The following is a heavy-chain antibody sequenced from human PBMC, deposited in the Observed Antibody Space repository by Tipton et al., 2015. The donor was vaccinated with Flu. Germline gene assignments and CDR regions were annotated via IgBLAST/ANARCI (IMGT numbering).Heavy chain of an antibody. Sequence: TLSLTCTVSGGSITTSYWSWLRQPAGKGLEWIGRTYISGSTNYNPSLKSRVTLSVDTSKNQFSLKLSSVTAADMAIYYCASERSYGDWYFDLWGRGTLVTVSS. J-gene: IGHJ2*01. V-gene: IGHV4-4*07. CDR2: TYISGST. D-gene: IGHD4-17*01. CDR3: ASERSYGDWYFDL. CDR1: GGSITTSY.